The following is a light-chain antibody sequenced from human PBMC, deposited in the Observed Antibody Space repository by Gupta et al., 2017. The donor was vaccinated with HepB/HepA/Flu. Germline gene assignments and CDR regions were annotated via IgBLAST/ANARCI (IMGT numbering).Light chain of an antibody. CDR3: QQYGSSPMSS. CDR2: GAS. CDR1: QSVRSSQ. J-gene: IGKJ2*04. V-gene: IGKV3-20*01. Sequence: EIVLTQSPGTLSLSPGERATLSCRASQSVRSSQLAWYQQKPGQAPRLLIYGASSRATGIPDRFSGSGSGTDFTLTINRLEPEDFAVYYCQQYGSSPMSSFGQGTKLEIK.